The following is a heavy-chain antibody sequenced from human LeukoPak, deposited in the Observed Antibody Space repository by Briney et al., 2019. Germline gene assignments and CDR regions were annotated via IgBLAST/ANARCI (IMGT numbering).Heavy chain of an antibody. CDR1: GFTFSDYY. D-gene: IGHD3-10*02. CDR3: AELGITMIGGV. V-gene: IGHV3-11*04. J-gene: IGHJ6*04. Sequence: GGSLRLSCVASGFTFSDYYMSWIRQAPGKGLEWLTYISTRGNTIYYADSVKGRFTISRDNAKNSLYLQMNSLRAEDTAVYYCAELGITMIGGVWGKGTTVTISS. CDR2: ISTRGNTI.